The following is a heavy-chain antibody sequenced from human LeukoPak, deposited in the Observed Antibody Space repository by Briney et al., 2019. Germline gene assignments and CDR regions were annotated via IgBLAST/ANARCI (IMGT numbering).Heavy chain of an antibody. Sequence: PGGSLRLSCAASGFTFSSDTMNWVRQAPGKGLEWVSSISSSSSYIYYADSVKGRFTISRDNSKNTLYLQMNSLRAEDTAVYYCAKIRITMIEIDYWGQGTLVTVSS. CDR3: AKIRITMIEIDY. J-gene: IGHJ4*02. D-gene: IGHD3-22*01. CDR1: GFTFSSDT. V-gene: IGHV3-21*04. CDR2: ISSSSSYI.